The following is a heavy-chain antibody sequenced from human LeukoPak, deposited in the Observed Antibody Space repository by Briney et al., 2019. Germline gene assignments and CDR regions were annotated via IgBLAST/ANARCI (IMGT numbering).Heavy chain of an antibody. CDR2: IYPGDSGT. CDR1: GYSFTSYW. Sequence: GESLKISCKGSGYSFTSYWIGWVRQMPGKGLEWMGIIYPGDSGTRYSPSLQGQVTISADKSISTAYLQWSSLKASDTAMYYCARWDYDILTGYWQGYFDYWGQGTLVTVSS. J-gene: IGHJ4*02. D-gene: IGHD3-9*01. V-gene: IGHV5-51*01. CDR3: ARWDYDILTGYWQGYFDY.